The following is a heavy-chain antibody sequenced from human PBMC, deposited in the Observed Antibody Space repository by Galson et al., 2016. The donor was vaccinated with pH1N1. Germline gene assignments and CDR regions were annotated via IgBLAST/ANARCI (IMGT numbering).Heavy chain of an antibody. V-gene: IGHV3-23*01. J-gene: IGHJ3*02. CDR1: GFVFSNHA. Sequence: SLRLSCAASGFVFSNHAMTWVRQAPGEGLEWVSGVSGHDDDTFYADPVKGRFTISRDNSKNTMFLYMNSLRADDTALYYCAKQRGHSSGGWRGAFDIWGQGTTVTVSS. CDR3: AKQRGHSSGGWRGAFDI. D-gene: IGHD6-19*01. CDR2: VSGHDDDT.